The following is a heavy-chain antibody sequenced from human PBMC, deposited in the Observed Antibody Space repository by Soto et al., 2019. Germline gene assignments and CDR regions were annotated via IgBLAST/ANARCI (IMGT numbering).Heavy chain of an antibody. CDR3: ARGWPEPAAMYFDY. CDR1: GGSISSYY. V-gene: IGHV4-59*01. D-gene: IGHD2-2*01. J-gene: IGHJ4*02. Sequence: SETLSLTCTVSGGSISSYYWSWIRQPPGKGLEWIGYIYYSGSTNYNPSLKSRVTISVDTSKNQFSLKLSSVTAADTAVYYCARGWPEPAAMYFDYWGQGTLVTVSS. CDR2: IYYSGST.